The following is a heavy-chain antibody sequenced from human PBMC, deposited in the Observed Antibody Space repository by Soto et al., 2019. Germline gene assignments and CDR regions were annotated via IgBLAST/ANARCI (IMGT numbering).Heavy chain of an antibody. V-gene: IGHV3-33*01. CDR2: IWYDGSNK. D-gene: IGHD6-6*01. CDR1: GFTFSSYG. CDR3: ARVSRSSSSSRSLGY. Sequence: GGSLRLSCAASGFTFSSYGMHWVRQAPGKGLEWVAVIWYDGSNKYYADSVKGRFTISRDNSKNTLYLQMNSLRAEDTAVYYCARVSRSSSSSRSLGYWGQGTLVTVS. J-gene: IGHJ4*02.